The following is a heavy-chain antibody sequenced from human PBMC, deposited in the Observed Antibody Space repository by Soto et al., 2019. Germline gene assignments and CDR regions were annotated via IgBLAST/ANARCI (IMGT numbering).Heavy chain of an antibody. J-gene: IGHJ4*02. Sequence: EVQLLESGGGLVQPGGSLRLSCAASGFIFSSFAMSWVRQAPGKGLEWVSTISSSGGSTYYADSVKGRFTISRDSSKNPLYLQMNSLRAEDTAVYYCAKAKGQWLVLVDSWGQGTLVTVSS. CDR2: ISSSGGST. CDR3: AKAKGQWLVLVDS. CDR1: GFIFSSFA. V-gene: IGHV3-23*01. D-gene: IGHD6-19*01.